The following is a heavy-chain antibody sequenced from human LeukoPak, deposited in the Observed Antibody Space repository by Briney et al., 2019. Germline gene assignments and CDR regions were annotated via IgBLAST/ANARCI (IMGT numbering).Heavy chain of an antibody. J-gene: IGHJ4*02. Sequence: GGSLRLSCAASGFTFSSYSMHWVRQSPGKGLEWVAITLYDGGNKYYADSVKGRFTISRDNSKNTLYLQMNSLRAEDTAVYYCAGPAAAGGYYFDYWGQGTLVTVSS. CDR2: TLYDGGNK. CDR1: GFTFSSYS. V-gene: IGHV3-30*04. CDR3: AGPAAAGGYYFDY. D-gene: IGHD6-13*01.